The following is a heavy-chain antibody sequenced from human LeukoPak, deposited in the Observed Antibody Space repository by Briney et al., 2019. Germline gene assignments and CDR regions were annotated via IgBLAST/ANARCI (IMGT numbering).Heavy chain of an antibody. CDR2: IKRDGSGE. V-gene: IGHV3-7*01. Sequence: GGSLRLSCAASGFIFSSRWMSWVRQAPGKGLEWVANIKRDGSGEYYVDSVKGRFTISRDNAENSLYLQMNSLRAEDTAVYYCASLLGDKTIFDYWGQGTLVTVSS. CDR1: GFIFSSRW. CDR3: ASLLGDKTIFDY. J-gene: IGHJ4*02. D-gene: IGHD2-8*02.